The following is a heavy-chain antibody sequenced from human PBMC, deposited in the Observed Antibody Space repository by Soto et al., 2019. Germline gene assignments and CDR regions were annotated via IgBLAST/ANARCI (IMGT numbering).Heavy chain of an antibody. V-gene: IGHV1-69*13. CDR2: IIPIFGTA. CDR1: GGTFSSYA. Sequence: ASVKVSCKASGGTFSSYAISWVRQAPGQGLEWMGGIIPIFGTANYAQKFQGRVTITADESTSTAYMELSSLRSEDTAVYYCARDSYDFGSGRFDYWGQGTLVTVSS. D-gene: IGHD3-3*01. J-gene: IGHJ4*02. CDR3: ARDSYDFGSGRFDY.